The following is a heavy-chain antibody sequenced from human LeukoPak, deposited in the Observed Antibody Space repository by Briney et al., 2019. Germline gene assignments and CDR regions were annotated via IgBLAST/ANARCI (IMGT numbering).Heavy chain of an antibody. D-gene: IGHD3-16*02. V-gene: IGHV4-34*01. CDR3: ARRVSSYYDYVWGSYRSYYFDY. CDR1: GGSIGSYY. Sequence: SETLSLTCTVSGGSIGSYYWSWIRQPPGKGLEWIGEINHSGSTNYNPSLKSRVTISVDTSKNQFSLKLSSVTAADTAVYYCARRVSSYYDYVWGSYRSYYFDYWGQGTLVTVSS. J-gene: IGHJ4*02. CDR2: INHSGST.